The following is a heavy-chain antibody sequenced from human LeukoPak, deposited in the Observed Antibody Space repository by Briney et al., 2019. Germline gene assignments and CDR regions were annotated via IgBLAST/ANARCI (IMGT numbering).Heavy chain of an antibody. CDR1: GYSFNTYW. Sequence: GESLKISCKGSGYSFNTYWIGWVRQMPGKGLEWMGIIYPGDSQTKYSPSFQGQVTISVDKSISTAYLQWSSLQASDTAMYYCARHGSDCTGGHCFLDSLNYWGQGTLVIVSS. V-gene: IGHV5-51*01. CDR3: ARHGSDCTGGHCFLDSLNY. D-gene: IGHD2-8*02. J-gene: IGHJ4*02. CDR2: IYPGDSQT.